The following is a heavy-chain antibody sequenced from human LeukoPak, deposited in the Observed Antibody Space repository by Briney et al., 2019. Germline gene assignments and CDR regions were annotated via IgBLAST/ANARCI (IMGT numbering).Heavy chain of an antibody. CDR3: ARDGGYSGYDADC. V-gene: IGHV3-48*01. J-gene: IGHJ4*02. D-gene: IGHD5-12*01. CDR1: GFTFSYYG. Sequence: GGSLRLSCAASGFTFSYYGMKWVRQAPGKGLEWVSYISDSSAMYYADSVRGRFTISRENDKNSLFLQMNSLRAEDTAVYYCARDGGYSGYDADCWGQGTLVTVSS. CDR2: ISDSSAM.